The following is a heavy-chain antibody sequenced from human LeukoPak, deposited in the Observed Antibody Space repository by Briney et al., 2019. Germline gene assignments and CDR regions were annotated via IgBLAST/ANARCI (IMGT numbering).Heavy chain of an antibody. J-gene: IGHJ4*02. V-gene: IGHV3-9*01. D-gene: IGHD3-9*01. CDR2: ISWNSGSI. CDR3: ACYDILTGHSR. Sequence: GGSLRLSCAASGFTFDDYAMHWVRQAPGKAWNWVSGISWNSGSIGYADSVKGRFTISRDNAKNSLYLQMNSLRAEDTALYYCACYDILTGHSRWGQGTLVTVSS. CDR1: GFTFDDYA.